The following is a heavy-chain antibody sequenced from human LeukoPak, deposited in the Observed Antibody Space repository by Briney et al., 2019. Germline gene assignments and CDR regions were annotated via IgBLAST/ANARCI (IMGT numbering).Heavy chain of an antibody. Sequence: ASVKVSCKASGYTFTDFYFNWVRQAPGQGLEWMGWTNPNSGGTHYAQNFQDRVTMTRDTSINTAYMEVSRLRSDDTAVYYCARTLTTATWDYWGQGTLVTVSS. V-gene: IGHV1-2*02. J-gene: IGHJ4*02. CDR2: TNPNSGGT. CDR3: ARTLTTATWDY. D-gene: IGHD4-17*01. CDR1: GYTFTDFY.